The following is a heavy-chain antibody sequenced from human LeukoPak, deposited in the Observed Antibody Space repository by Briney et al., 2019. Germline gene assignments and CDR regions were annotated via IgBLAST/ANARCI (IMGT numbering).Heavy chain of an antibody. D-gene: IGHD6-13*01. CDR2: IYHSGST. J-gene: IGHJ5*02. CDR1: GGSISSSSW. V-gene: IGHV4-4*02. CDR3: AREGDSNSVGWFDP. Sequence: PSETLSLTCAVTGGSISSSSWWSWVRQPPGKGLEWIGEIYHSGSTNYNPSLKSRVTISVDTSKNQFSLKLSSVIAADTAVYYCAREGDSNSVGWFDPWGQGTLVTVSS.